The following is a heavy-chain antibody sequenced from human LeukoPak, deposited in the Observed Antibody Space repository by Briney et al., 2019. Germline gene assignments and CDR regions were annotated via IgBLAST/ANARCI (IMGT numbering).Heavy chain of an antibody. CDR1: GYTFTSYY. CDR3: ARKGGTAMVTFDY. Sequence: SVKVSCKPSGYTFTSYYIHWVRHAPGQGLEWMGIINPSGGSTSYAQKVQGRVTMTRDTSTSTVYMELSSMRSEETAVYYCARKGGTAMVTFDYWGQGTLVTVSS. CDR2: INPSGGST. J-gene: IGHJ4*02. V-gene: IGHV1-46*01. D-gene: IGHD5-18*01.